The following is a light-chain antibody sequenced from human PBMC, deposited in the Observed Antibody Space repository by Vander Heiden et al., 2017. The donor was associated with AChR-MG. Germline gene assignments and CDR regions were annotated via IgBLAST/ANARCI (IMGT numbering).Light chain of an antibody. V-gene: IGKV3-20*01. J-gene: IGKJ1*01. CDR3: QQDGSSPWT. Sequence: ALPHSPVTPSLPPGVSATPSCRPSQSVSCSKLAWYQQKPGQAPKLLIYGASNRATGVPDRFSGSGSGTDFTLTISRLEPEDFAVYSCQQDGSSPWTFGQGTKVEIK. CDR1: QSVSCSK. CDR2: GAS.